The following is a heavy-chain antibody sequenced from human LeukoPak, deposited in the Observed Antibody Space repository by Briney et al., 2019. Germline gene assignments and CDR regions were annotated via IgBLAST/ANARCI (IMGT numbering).Heavy chain of an antibody. CDR1: GGSFSGYY. CDR2: INHSGST. J-gene: IGHJ5*02. Sequence: SETLSPTCAVYGGSFSGYYWSWIRQPPGKGLEWIGEINHSGSTNYNPSLKSRVTISVDTSKNQFSLKLSSVTAADTAVYYCARLGSSSSFRWFDPWGQGTLVTVSS. CDR3: ARLGSSSSFRWFDP. D-gene: IGHD6-6*01. V-gene: IGHV4-34*01.